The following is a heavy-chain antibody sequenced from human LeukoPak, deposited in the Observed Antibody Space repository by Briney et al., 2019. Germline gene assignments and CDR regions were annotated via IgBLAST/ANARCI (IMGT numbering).Heavy chain of an antibody. V-gene: IGHV1-24*01. Sequence: GASVKVSCKVSGYTLTELSMHWVRQAPGKGLEWIGGFDPEDGETIYAQKFQGRVTMTEDTSTDTAYMELSSLRSEDTAVYYCATSSADRGGSYFDFDYWGQGTLVTVSS. CDR3: ATSSADRGGSYFDFDY. J-gene: IGHJ4*02. CDR1: GYTLTELS. CDR2: FDPEDGET. D-gene: IGHD1-26*01.